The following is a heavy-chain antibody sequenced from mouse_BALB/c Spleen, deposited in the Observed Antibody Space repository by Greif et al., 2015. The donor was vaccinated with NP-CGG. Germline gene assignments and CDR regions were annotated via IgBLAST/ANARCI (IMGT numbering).Heavy chain of an antibody. CDR3: AASFDY. J-gene: IGHJ2*01. V-gene: IGHV14-1*02. CDR2: IDPENGNT. Sequence: VQLKQSGAELVRPGALVKLSCKASGFNIKDYYMHWVKQRPEQGLEWIGWIDPENGNTIYDPKFQGKASITADTSSNPAYLQLSSLTSEDTAVYYCAASFDYWGQGTTLTVSS. CDR1: GFNIKDYY.